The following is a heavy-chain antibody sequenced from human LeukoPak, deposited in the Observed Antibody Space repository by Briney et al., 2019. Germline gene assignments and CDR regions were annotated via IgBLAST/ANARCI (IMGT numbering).Heavy chain of an antibody. CDR3: ARVTRSGSYYYYYGMDV. D-gene: IGHD1-26*01. J-gene: IGHJ6*02. Sequence: PSETLSLTCTVSGGSVSSGSYYWSWIRQPPGKGLEWIGYIYYSGSTNYNPSLKSRVTISVDTSKNQFSLKLTSVTAADTAVYYCARVTRSGSYYYYYGMDVWGQGTTVTVSS. CDR2: IYYSGST. CDR1: GGSVSSGSYY. V-gene: IGHV4-61*01.